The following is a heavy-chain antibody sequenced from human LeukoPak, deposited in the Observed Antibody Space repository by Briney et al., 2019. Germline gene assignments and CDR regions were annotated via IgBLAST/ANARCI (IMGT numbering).Heavy chain of an antibody. CDR2: IYYSGST. Sequence: PSETLSLTCTVSGGSISSYYWSWIRQPPGKGLEWIGYIYYSGSTNYNPSLKSRVTISVDTSKNQFSLKVSSVTAAETAVYYCASLTEGMDVWGQGTTVTVSS. CDR1: GGSISSYY. V-gene: IGHV4-59*08. CDR3: ASLTEGMDV. J-gene: IGHJ6*02.